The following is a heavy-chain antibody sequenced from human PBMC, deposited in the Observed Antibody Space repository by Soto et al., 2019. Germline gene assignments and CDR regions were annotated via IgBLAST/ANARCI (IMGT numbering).Heavy chain of an antibody. V-gene: IGHV3-11*06. J-gene: IGHJ4*02. Sequence: GGSLRLSCAASGFTFSDYYMSWIRQAPGKGLEWVSYISSSSSYTNYADSVKGRFTISRDNAKNSLYLQMNSLRAEDTAVYYCARRENGDYRKEGPVLDYWGQGTLVTVSS. CDR1: GFTFSDYY. D-gene: IGHD4-17*01. CDR3: ARRENGDYRKEGPVLDY. CDR2: ISSSSSYT.